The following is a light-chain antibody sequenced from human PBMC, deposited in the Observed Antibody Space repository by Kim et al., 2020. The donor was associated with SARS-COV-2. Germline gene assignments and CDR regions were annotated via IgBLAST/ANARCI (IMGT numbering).Light chain of an antibody. J-gene: IGKJ4*01. V-gene: IGKV3D-11*02. Sequence: SWSPGERATLSCRASQSVSSYLAWYQQKPGQAPRLLIYDASNRATGIPARFSGSGPGTDFTLTISSLEPEDFAVYYCQQRSNWPLTFGGGTKLEI. CDR2: DAS. CDR3: QQRSNWPLT. CDR1: QSVSSY.